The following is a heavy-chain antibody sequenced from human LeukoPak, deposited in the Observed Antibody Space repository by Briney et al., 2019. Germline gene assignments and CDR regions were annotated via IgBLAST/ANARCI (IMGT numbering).Heavy chain of an antibody. CDR2: IDKTTYPT. Sequence: LPGGSLRLSCAASEFIFSDYAMGWVRQAPEKGLEWVSTIDKTTYPTFYTDYVKGRFNMSRDNSKNKLYIQMNSLRTEDKAVYFCAKFEGAAIPGWFNDYWGQGILVTVST. J-gene: IGHJ4*02. CDR1: EFIFSDYA. V-gene: IGHV3-23*05. D-gene: IGHD6-19*01. CDR3: AKFEGAAIPGWFNDY.